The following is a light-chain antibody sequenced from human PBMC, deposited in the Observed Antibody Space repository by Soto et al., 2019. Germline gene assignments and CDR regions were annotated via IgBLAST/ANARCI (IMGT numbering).Light chain of an antibody. V-gene: IGKV3-15*01. Sequence: EIVMTQSPATLSVSPGERVTLSCRASESLSTYLAWYQQKPGQAPRLLIYGASPKATGIPARFSGSGSATDFTLTISSLQSEDFEVYYCQSYNDLPFTFGQGTKLES. CDR3: QSYNDLPFT. J-gene: IGKJ2*01. CDR2: GAS. CDR1: ESLSTY.